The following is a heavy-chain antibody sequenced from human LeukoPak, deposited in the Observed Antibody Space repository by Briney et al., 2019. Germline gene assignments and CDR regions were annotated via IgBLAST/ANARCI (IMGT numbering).Heavy chain of an antibody. J-gene: IGHJ4*02. V-gene: IGHV4-34*01. CDR1: GGSFSGYY. CDR2: INHSGST. Sequence: SGTLSLTCAVYGGSFSGYYWSWIRQPPGKGLEWIGEINHSGSTNYNPSLKSRVTISVDTSKNQFSLKLSSVTAADTAVYYCARERKELTSHRFDYWGQGTLVTVSS. D-gene: IGHD3-10*01. CDR3: ARERKELTSHRFDY.